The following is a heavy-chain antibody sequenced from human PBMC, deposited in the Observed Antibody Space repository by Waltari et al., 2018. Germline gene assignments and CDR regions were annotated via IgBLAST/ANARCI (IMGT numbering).Heavy chain of an antibody. Sequence: EVQMVESGGGSMKPGDSLRLPWLASGFRFTPAWLTWVRQAPGKGLEWVGRITSQNDGATTDFAASLRGRFSISRDDSQNMVFLQMSSLRIEDTAVYYCTTLDAPWGGWGHGTLVTVSS. V-gene: IGHV3-15*01. CDR3: TTLDAPWGG. CDR2: ITSQNDGATT. J-gene: IGHJ4*01. D-gene: IGHD7-27*01. CDR1: GFRFTPAW.